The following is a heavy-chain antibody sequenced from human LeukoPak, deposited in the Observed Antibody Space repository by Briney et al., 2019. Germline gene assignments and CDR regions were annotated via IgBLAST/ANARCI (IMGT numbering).Heavy chain of an antibody. J-gene: IGHJ4*02. CDR2: ISTTGNTR. D-gene: IGHD3-22*01. CDR1: GISFSDYY. V-gene: IGHV3-11*01. Sequence: GGSLRLSCAASGISFSDYYMSWIRQAPGKGLEWVSLISTTGNTRYYADSVKGRFTISRDNAKNSLYLQMNSLRAEDTAVYYCARDGSPTYYYDGSALNRYFDYWGQGTLVTVSS. CDR3: ARDGSPTYYYDGSALNRYFDY.